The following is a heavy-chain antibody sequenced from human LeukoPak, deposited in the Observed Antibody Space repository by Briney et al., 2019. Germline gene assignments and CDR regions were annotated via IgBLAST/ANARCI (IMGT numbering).Heavy chain of an antibody. CDR3: ARDRLYDSSGYYLGDFDY. Sequence: SQTLSHTCAISGDSVSSNSAAWNWIRQSPSRGLEWLGRTYYRSKWYNDYAVSVKSRITINPDTSKNQFSLQLNSVTPEDTAVYYCARDRLYDSSGYYLGDFDYWGQGTLVTVSS. D-gene: IGHD3-22*01. V-gene: IGHV6-1*01. CDR2: TYYRSKWYN. CDR1: GDSVSSNSAA. J-gene: IGHJ4*02.